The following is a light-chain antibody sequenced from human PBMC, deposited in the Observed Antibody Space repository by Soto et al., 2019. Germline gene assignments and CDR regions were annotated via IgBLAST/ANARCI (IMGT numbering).Light chain of an antibody. Sequence: QCVLTQPPSASGSPGQSGTLSCTGTSSDVGSYNYVSWYQQHPGKAPKLMIYEVSKRPSGVPDRFSGSKSGNTASLTVAGLQAEDEADYYCSSYAGSNNSLYVFGTGTKVTVL. CDR3: SSYAGSNNSLYV. V-gene: IGLV2-8*01. CDR1: SSDVGSYNY. J-gene: IGLJ1*01. CDR2: EVS.